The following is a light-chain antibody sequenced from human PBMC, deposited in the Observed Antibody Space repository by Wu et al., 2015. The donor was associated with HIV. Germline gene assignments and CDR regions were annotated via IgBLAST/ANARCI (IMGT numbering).Light chain of an antibody. CDR2: AAS. Sequence: DIQMTQSPSSLSAAVGDGVTITCRASENIYTYLNWYQHKPGKAPKLLIYAASNLPSGVPSGFSGRGSGTDFTLTISSLQPEDVATYYCQKYNTAPWTFGQGTKVEMK. J-gene: IGKJ1*01. CDR3: QKYNTAPWT. CDR1: ENIYTY. V-gene: IGKV1-39*01.